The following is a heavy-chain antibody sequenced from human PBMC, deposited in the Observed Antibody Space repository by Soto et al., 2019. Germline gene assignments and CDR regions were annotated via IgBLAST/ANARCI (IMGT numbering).Heavy chain of an antibody. J-gene: IGHJ4*02. Sequence: SETLSRTYAAFVRPFSAYQWNWIRQPPGKGLEWIGEINHSGSTNYNPSLKSRVTISLDTSKNQFSLKLSSVSSADTAVYYCARGSYYYDSSGYYHYWGQG. D-gene: IGHD3-22*01. CDR1: VRPFSAYQ. CDR2: INHSGST. CDR3: ARGSYYYDSSGYYHY. V-gene: IGHV4-34*01.